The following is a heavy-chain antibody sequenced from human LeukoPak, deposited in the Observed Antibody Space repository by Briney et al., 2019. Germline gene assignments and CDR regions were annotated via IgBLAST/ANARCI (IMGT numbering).Heavy chain of an antibody. D-gene: IGHD1-1*01. CDR3: ARETNPAQPGAFDI. J-gene: IGHJ3*02. Sequence: GSLRLSCAASGFTFSSYGMHWVRQAPGKGLEWVAVISYDGSNKYYADSVKGRFTISRDNSKNTLYLQMNSLRAEDTAVYYCARETNPAQPGAFDIWGQGTMVTVSS. CDR2: ISYDGSNK. CDR1: GFTFSSYG. V-gene: IGHV3-30*03.